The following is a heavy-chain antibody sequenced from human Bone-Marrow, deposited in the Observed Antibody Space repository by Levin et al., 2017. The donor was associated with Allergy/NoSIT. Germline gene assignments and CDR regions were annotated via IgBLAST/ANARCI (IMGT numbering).Heavy chain of an antibody. Sequence: EASVKVSCKASGYIFTDYAMHWVRQAPGQRPEWMGWINPAKGNTKYSQKFQDRVTITRDTSASTAYMELSSLRSEDTAVYYCARKDYGDSFDYWGQGTLVTVSS. J-gene: IGHJ4*02. CDR2: INPAKGNT. V-gene: IGHV1-3*01. CDR1: GYIFTDYA. D-gene: IGHD4-17*01. CDR3: ARKDYGDSFDY.